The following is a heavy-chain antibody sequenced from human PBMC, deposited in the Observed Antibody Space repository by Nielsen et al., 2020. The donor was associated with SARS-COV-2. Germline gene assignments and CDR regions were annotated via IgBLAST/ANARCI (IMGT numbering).Heavy chain of an antibody. J-gene: IGHJ4*02. D-gene: IGHD1-26*01. Sequence: GGSMRLSCAVSGLFVSNNFMMWVRRAPGKWPEWVAIFYIGNRIEYADSVRGRFTISRDSFRNTVDLQMNSLKAEDTALYYCTKVDCLLGDTICHFDFWGQGTQVTVSS. V-gene: IGHV3-53*01. CDR1: GLFVSNNF. CDR3: TKVDCLLGDTICHFDF. CDR2: FYIGNRI.